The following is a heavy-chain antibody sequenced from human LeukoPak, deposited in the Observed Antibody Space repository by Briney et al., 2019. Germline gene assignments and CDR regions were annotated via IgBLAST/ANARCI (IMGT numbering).Heavy chain of an antibody. CDR3: ATGLDSSGYYSNLYFDL. CDR1: GGSISSYY. V-gene: IGHV4-4*07. J-gene: IGHJ2*01. D-gene: IGHD3-22*01. Sequence: SETLSLTCTVSGGSISSYYWSWIRQPAGKGLEWIGRIYSSRSTNYNPSLKSRVTMSTDTSMNQFSLKLTSVTAADTAVYYCATGLDSSGYYSNLYFDLWGRGTLVTVSS. CDR2: IYSSRST.